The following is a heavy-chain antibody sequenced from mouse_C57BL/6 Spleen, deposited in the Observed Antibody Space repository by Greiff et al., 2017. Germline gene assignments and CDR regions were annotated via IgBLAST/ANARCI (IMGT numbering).Heavy chain of an antibody. CDR3: ARSFTTVVAHYAMDY. CDR2: IYPGDGDT. V-gene: IGHV1-80*01. D-gene: IGHD1-1*01. J-gene: IGHJ4*01. CDR1: GYAFSSYW. Sequence: VQLQQSGAELVKPGASLKISCKASGYAFSSYWMNWVQQRPGKGLEWIGQIYPGDGDTNYNGKFKGKATLTADKSSSTAYMQLSSLTSEDSAVYFCARSFTTVVAHYAMDYWGQGTSVTVSS.